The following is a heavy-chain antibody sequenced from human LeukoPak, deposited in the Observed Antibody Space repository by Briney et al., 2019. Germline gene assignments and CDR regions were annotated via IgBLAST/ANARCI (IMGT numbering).Heavy chain of an antibody. V-gene: IGHV3-21*01. CDR2: ISSSSSYI. D-gene: IGHD2-2*01. J-gene: IGHJ4*02. CDR1: GFTFSSYS. CDR3: ARGHCSSTSCARFI. Sequence: SGGSLRLSCAASGFTFSSYSMNWVRQAPGKGLEWVSSISSSSSYIYYADSVKGRFTISRDNAKNSLYLQMNSLRAEDTAVYYCARGHCSSTSCARFIWGQGTLVTVSS.